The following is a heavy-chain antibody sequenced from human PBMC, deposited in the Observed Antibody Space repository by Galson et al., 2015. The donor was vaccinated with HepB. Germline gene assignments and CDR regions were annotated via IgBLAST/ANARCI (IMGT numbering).Heavy chain of an antibody. CDR2: ISPYNGNT. CDR1: GYTFSSYG. V-gene: IGHV1-18*01. J-gene: IGHJ4*02. Sequence: SVKVSCKASGYTFSSYGISWVRQAPGQGLEWMGWISPYNGNTNYAQILQGRVTMTTDTSTNTAFMELRSPRSDDTAVYYCARAFYCSAGSCYADYWGQGTLVTVSS. CDR3: ARAFYCSAGSCYADY. D-gene: IGHD2-15*01.